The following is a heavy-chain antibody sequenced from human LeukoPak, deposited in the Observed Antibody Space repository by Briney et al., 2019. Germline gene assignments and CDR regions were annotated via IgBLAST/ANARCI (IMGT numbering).Heavy chain of an antibody. V-gene: IGHV4-34*01. Sequence: SETLSLTCAVYGGSFSGYYWSWIRQPPGKGLEWIGEVNHSGSTNYNPSLKSRVTISVDTSKNQFSLKLSSVTAADTAVYYCARRFPIGETRLYWFDPWGQGTLVTVSS. J-gene: IGHJ5*02. D-gene: IGHD3-3*01. CDR2: VNHSGST. CDR3: ARRFPIGETRLYWFDP. CDR1: GGSFSGYY.